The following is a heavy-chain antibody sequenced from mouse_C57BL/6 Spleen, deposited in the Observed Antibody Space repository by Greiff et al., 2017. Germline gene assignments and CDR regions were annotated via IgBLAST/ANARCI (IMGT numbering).Heavy chain of an antibody. J-gene: IGHJ4*01. CDR1: GYTFTDYE. CDR3: TRGGAYYSNYDAMDY. Sequence: QVQLQQSGAELVRPGASVTLSCKASGYTFTDYEMHWVKQTPVHGLEWIGAIDPETGGTAYNQKFKGKAILTADKSSSTAYLELRSVTSEDSAVYYCTRGGAYYSNYDAMDYWGQGTSVTVSS. D-gene: IGHD2-5*01. CDR2: IDPETGGT. V-gene: IGHV1-15*01.